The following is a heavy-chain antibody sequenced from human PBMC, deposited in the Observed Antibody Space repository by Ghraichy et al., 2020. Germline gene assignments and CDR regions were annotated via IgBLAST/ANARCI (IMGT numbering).Heavy chain of an antibody. CDR3: ARVGYSGSPLG. CDR2: ISSSSTSI. D-gene: IGHD1-26*01. CDR1: GFTFDRYS. J-gene: IGHJ4*02. V-gene: IGHV3-48*02. Sequence: GGSLRLSCSASGFTFDRYSMNWVRQAPGKGLEWVSYISSSSTSIKYADSVKGRFTISRDNAKNSLWLQMHSLRDDDTAMYYCARVGYSGSPLGWGQGTLVTAAS.